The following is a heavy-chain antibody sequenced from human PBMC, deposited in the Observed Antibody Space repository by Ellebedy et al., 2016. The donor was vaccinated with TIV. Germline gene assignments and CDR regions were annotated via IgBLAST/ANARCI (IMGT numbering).Heavy chain of an antibody. CDR3: ARDGAVTTVFDY. D-gene: IGHD4-17*01. CDR2: INPNSSGT. V-gene: IGHV1-2*04. CDR1: GYTFTYRY. Sequence: AASVKVSCKASGYTFTYRYLHWVRQAPGQGLEWMGWINPNSSGTNYAQKFQGWVTMTRDTSISTAYMELSRLRSDDTAVYYRARDGAVTTVFDYWGQGTLVTVSS. J-gene: IGHJ4*02.